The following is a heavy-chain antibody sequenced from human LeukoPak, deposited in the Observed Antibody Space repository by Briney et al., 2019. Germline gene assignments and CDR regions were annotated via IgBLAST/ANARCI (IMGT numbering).Heavy chain of an antibody. V-gene: IGHV3-7*01. J-gene: IGHJ4*02. CDR1: GFTFSIYW. Sequence: GGSLRLSCAASGFTFSIYWMSWVRQAPGKGLEWVANINQDGSQKYYVDSVKGRFTISRDNAKNSFFLQMSSLRAEDTAVYYCARDFDMGITPGDDFDFWGQGTLVTVSS. CDR3: ARDFDMGITPGDDFDF. CDR2: INQDGSQK. D-gene: IGHD3-9*01.